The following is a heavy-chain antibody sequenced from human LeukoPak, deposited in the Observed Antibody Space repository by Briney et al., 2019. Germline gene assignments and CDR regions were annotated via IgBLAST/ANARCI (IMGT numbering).Heavy chain of an antibody. CDR1: GFTFSSYA. V-gene: IGHV3-30-3*01. Sequence: GGSLRLSCAASGFTFSSYAMHWVRQAPGKGLEWVAVISYNGNNKYYADSVKGRFTISRDNSKNSLYLQMNSLRGEDTAVYYCARLRGGSYFDYWGQGTLVTVSS. CDR3: ARLRGGSYFDY. CDR2: ISYNGNNK. D-gene: IGHD3-16*01. J-gene: IGHJ4*02.